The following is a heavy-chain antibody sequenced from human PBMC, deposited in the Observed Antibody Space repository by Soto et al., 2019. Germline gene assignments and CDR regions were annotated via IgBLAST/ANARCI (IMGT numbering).Heavy chain of an antibody. Sequence: QVQLVESGGGVVQPGRSLRLSCAASGFTFSSYAMHWVRQAPGKGLEWVAVISYDGSNKYYGDSVKGRFTISIDNDKNTLYLQMNSLIAEDTAVYYGSREGRSMITFGGVICSFDIWARGTMVTVAS. D-gene: IGHD3-16*01. CDR2: ISYDGSNK. V-gene: IGHV3-30-3*01. CDR1: GFTFSSYA. CDR3: SREGRSMITFGGVICSFDI. J-gene: IGHJ3*02.